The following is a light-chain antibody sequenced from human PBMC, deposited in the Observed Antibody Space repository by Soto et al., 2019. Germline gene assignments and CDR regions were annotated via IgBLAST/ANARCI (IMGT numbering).Light chain of an antibody. J-gene: IGKJ2*01. V-gene: IGKV3-20*01. Sequence: EIVLTQSPGTLSLSPGERATLSCRASQSVSSTYLAWYQQKPGQAPRLLIYGASIRATGVPDRFSGSGSGTDFTLTISRLEPEDFAVYDCQQYGSSPYTLGQGTKLEIK. CDR2: GAS. CDR1: QSVSSTY. CDR3: QQYGSSPYT.